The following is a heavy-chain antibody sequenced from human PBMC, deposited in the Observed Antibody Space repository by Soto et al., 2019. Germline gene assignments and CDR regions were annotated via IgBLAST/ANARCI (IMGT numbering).Heavy chain of an antibody. CDR3: ARESVVVVAATNWFDP. Sequence: PSQTLSLTCAISGDSVSSNSAAWNWIRQSPSRGLEWLGRTYYRSKWYNDYAVSVKSRITINPDTPKNQFSLQLNSVTPEDTAVYYCARESVVVVAATNWFDPWGQGTLVTVSS. CDR2: TYYRSKWYN. CDR1: GDSVSSNSAA. J-gene: IGHJ5*02. V-gene: IGHV6-1*01. D-gene: IGHD2-15*01.